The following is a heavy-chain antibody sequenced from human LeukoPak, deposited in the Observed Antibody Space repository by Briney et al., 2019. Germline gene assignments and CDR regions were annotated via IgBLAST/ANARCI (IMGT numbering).Heavy chain of an antibody. CDR3: ARRFVGFDSSWGASDI. CDR2: IYYSGST. V-gene: IGHV4-61*05. J-gene: IGHJ3*02. Sequence: PSETLSLTCTVSGGSISSSSYYWGWIRQPPGKGLEWIGYIYYSGSTNYNPSLKSRVTMSVDTSKNQFSLKLTSVTAADTAVYYCARRFVGFDSSWGASDIWGQGTMVTVSS. CDR1: GGSISSSSYY. D-gene: IGHD3-22*01.